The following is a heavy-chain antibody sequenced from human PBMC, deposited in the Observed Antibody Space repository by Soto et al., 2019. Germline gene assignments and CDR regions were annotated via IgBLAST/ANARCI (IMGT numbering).Heavy chain of an antibody. CDR2: MNPNSGNT. Sequence: GASVKVSCKASGYTFTSYDINGVRQATGQGLEWMGWMNPNSGNTGYAQKFQGRVTMTRNTSISTAYMELSSLRSEDAAVYYCARGYCSGGSCLWAFDIWGQGTMVTVSS. D-gene: IGHD2-15*01. J-gene: IGHJ3*02. V-gene: IGHV1-8*01. CDR1: GYTFTSYD. CDR3: ARGYCSGGSCLWAFDI.